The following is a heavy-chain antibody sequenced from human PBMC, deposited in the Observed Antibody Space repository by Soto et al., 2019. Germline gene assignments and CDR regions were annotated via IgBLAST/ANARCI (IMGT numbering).Heavy chain of an antibody. D-gene: IGHD3-3*01. CDR3: ARRPFWSGFVLDY. CDR2: IVSSAQTT. Sequence: PGGSLRLSCAASGFTFRSFEMNGVRQSPGKGLGWISYIVSSAQTTYYADSVKGRFPVSRDNTRNSLYLQMNSLGAEDTAVYYCARRPFWSGFVLDYWRLRPRVTISS. J-gene: IGHJ4*02. CDR1: GFTFRSFE. V-gene: IGHV3-48*03.